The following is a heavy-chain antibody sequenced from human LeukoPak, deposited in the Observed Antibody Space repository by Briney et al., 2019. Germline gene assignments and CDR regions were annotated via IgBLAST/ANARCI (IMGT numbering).Heavy chain of an antibody. V-gene: IGHV4-61*08. CDR3: ARENYYGMEV. CDR1: GGSTRRAGFY. CDR2: IYYIGST. Sequence: SETLSLTCSVSGGSTRRAGFYWSWIRQPPGKGLEWIGYIYYIGSTNYNPSLKSRVTMSVDTSKNQFSLKLNSVTAADTAVYYCARENYYGMEVWGQGTTVIVSS. J-gene: IGHJ6*02.